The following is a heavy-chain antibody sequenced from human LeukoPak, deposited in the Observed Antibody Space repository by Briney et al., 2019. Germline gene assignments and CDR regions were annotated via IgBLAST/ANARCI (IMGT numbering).Heavy chain of an antibody. Sequence: GGSLRLSCAASGFTFSSYSMNWVRQAPGKGLEWVSSISSSSSYIYYADSVKGRFTISRDNAKNSLYLQMNSLRAEDTAVYYCAREVATILRYFDYWGQGPLVTVSS. CDR3: AREVATILRYFDY. J-gene: IGHJ4*02. V-gene: IGHV3-21*01. CDR1: GFTFSSYS. CDR2: ISSSSSYI. D-gene: IGHD5-24*01.